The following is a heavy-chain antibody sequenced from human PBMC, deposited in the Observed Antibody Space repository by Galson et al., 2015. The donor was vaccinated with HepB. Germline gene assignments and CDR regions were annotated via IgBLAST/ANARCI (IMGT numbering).Heavy chain of an antibody. D-gene: IGHD3-22*01. CDR1: GFTFSSYA. CDR3: AREGYYYDSSGYYQFDY. V-gene: IGHV3-30*04. CDR2: ISYDGSNK. J-gene: IGHJ4*02. Sequence: SLRLSCAASGFTFSSYAMHWVRQAPGKGLEWVAVISYDGSNKYYADSVKGRFTISRDNSKNTLYLQMNSLRAEDTAVYYCAREGYYYDSSGYYQFDYWGQGTLVTVSS.